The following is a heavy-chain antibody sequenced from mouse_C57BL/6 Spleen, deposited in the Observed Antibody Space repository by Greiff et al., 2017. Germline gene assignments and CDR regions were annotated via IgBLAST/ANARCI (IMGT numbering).Heavy chain of an antibody. J-gene: IGHJ2*01. CDR1: GYTFTSYG. Sequence: QVQLQQSGAELARPGASVKLSCKASGYTFTSYGISWVKQRTGQGLEWIGEIYPRCGNTYYNEKFKGKATLTADKSSSTAYMELRSLTSEDSAVYFCARSGTTVVATSDYFDYWGQGTTLTVSS. D-gene: IGHD1-1*01. CDR3: ARSGTTVVATSDYFDY. V-gene: IGHV1-81*01. CDR2: IYPRCGNT.